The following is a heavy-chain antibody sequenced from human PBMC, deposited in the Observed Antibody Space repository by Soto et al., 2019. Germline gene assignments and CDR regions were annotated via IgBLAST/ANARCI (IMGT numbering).Heavy chain of an antibody. J-gene: IGHJ4*02. CDR2: VYYSGST. CDR3: ARAETSGIHYFDY. D-gene: IGHD6-13*01. V-gene: IGHV4-59*02. Sequence: EPQSHTYTVTGDYVIGYYWSWMRKTPGKGLECMGYVYYSGSTNYNPSLKSRVTISVDTSKNQISLRLKSVTAADTAVYYCARAETSGIHYFDYWGQGSLVPGFS. CDR1: GDYVIGYY.